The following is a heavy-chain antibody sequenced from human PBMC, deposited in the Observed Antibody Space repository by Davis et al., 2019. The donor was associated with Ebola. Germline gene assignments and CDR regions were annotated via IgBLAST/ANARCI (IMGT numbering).Heavy chain of an antibody. D-gene: IGHD6-19*01. CDR1: GFTFSSYA. Sequence: PGGSLRLSCAASGFTFSSYAMSWVRQAPGKGLEWVSAISGSGGSTYYADSVKGRFTISRDNSKNTLYLQMNSLRAEDTAVYYCAKQEGRQWLVYYFDYWGQGTLVTVSS. CDR2: ISGSGGST. V-gene: IGHV3-23*01. J-gene: IGHJ4*02. CDR3: AKQEGRQWLVYYFDY.